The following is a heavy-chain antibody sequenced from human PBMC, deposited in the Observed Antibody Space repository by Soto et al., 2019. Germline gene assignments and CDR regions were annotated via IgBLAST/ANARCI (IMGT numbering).Heavy chain of an antibody. CDR3: ARIFRINPYQFDC. CDR1: GFSLSNARMG. J-gene: IGHJ4*02. V-gene: IGHV2-26*01. Sequence: QVTLKDSGPVLVNPTEPLTLTCTASGFSLSNARMGVSWIRQPPGKALEWLAHIFSNDEKSYSTSLKSRLTISKDTSKSQVVPTMTNMDPVDTATYYCARIFRINPYQFDCWGQGTLVTVAS. CDR2: IFSNDEK. D-gene: IGHD3-16*01.